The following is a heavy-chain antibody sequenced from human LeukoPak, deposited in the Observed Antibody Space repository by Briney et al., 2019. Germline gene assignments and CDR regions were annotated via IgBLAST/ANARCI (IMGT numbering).Heavy chain of an antibody. CDR1: GGSISSYY. CDR3: ARDRESRWYFDL. D-gene: IGHD3-10*01. J-gene: IGHJ2*01. Sequence: SETLSLTCTVSGGSISSYYWSWIRQPPGKGLEWIGYIYYSGSTNYNPSLKSRVTISVDTSKNQFSLKLSSVTAADTAVYYCARDRESRWYFDLWGRGTLVTVSS. CDR2: IYYSGST. V-gene: IGHV4-59*01.